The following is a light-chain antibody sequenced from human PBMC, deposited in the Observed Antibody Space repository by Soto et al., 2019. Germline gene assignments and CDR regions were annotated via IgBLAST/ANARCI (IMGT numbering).Light chain of an antibody. CDR1: SSDITSYNY. CDR2: EVS. CDR3: SSYTSSSSSYV. J-gene: IGLJ1*01. V-gene: IGLV2-14*01. Sequence: QSVLTQPASVSGSPGQSITISCTGTSSDITSYNYVSWYQQHPGKAPKLMIYEVSNRPSGISNRFSGSKSGNTASLTISGLRAEDEADYYCSSYTSSSSSYVFGTGTKVTVL.